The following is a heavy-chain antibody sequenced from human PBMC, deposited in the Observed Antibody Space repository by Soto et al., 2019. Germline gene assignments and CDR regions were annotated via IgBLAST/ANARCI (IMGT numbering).Heavy chain of an antibody. CDR1: GFTFSDYY. J-gene: IGHJ3*02. CDR3: ARADSYAFDI. CDR2: ITSSGSGI. Sequence: QVQLVESVGGLVKPGGSLRLSCAASGFTFSDYYMTWIHQAPGKGLEYISYITSSGSGIYYADSVKGRFTTSRDNAKNSLYLQMSTLTAENTAVYYCARADSYAFDIWGRGTMVTVS. V-gene: IGHV3-11*01.